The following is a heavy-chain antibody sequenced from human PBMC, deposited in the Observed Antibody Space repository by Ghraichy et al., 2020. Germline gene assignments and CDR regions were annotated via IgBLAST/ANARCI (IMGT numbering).Heavy chain of an antibody. CDR3: ARDSPYGGSYFDY. D-gene: IGHD4-23*01. V-gene: IGHV1-69*04. J-gene: IGHJ4*02. CDR1: GGTFSSYT. CDR2: IIPILGIA. Sequence: SVKVSYKASGGTFSSYTISWVRQAPGQGLEWMGRIIPILGIANYAQKFQGRVTITADKSTSTAYMELSSLRSEDTAVYYCARDSPYGGSYFDYWGQGTLVTVS.